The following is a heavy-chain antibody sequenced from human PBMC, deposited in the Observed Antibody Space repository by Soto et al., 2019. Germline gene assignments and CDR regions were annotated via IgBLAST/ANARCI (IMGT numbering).Heavy chain of an antibody. CDR2: IYYSGST. CDR3: ARRRARSKGYDFDY. J-gene: IGHJ4*02. CDR1: GGSISSSSYY. V-gene: IGHV4-39*01. D-gene: IGHD5-18*01. Sequence: PSETLSLTCTVSGGSISSSSYYWGWIRQPPGKGLEWIGSIYYSGSTYYNPSLKSRVTLSVDTSKNQFSLKLSSVTAADTAVYYCARRRARSKGYDFDYWGQGTLVKVSS.